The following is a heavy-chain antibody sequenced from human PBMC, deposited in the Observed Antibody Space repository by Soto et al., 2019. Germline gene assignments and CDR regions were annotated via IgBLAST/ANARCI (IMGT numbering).Heavy chain of an antibody. J-gene: IGHJ6*02. V-gene: IGHV3-23*01. CDR2: ISDSGRST. D-gene: IGHD3-3*01. CDR1: GFIFSSSA. CDR3: ARDRFVSWYYGMDV. Sequence: GGSLRLSCAASGFIFSSSAMNWVRQAPGKGLEWVSAISDSGRSTYYADSVKGRFTISRDNAKNSLYLQMNSLRAEDTAVYYCARDRFVSWYYGMDVWGQGTTVTVSS.